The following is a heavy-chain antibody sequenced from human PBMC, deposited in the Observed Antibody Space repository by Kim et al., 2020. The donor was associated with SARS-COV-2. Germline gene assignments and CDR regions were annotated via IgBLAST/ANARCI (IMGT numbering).Heavy chain of an antibody. CDR3: ARDGYYYDSSGYSFYFDY. J-gene: IGHJ4*02. D-gene: IGHD3-22*01. CDR1: GYTFTSYG. Sequence: ASVKVSCKASGYTFTSYGISWVRQAPGQWLEWMGWISAYNGNTNYAQKLHGRVTMTTDTSTSTAYMELRSLRSDDTAVYYCARDGYYYDSSGYSFYFDYWGQGTLVTVSS. CDR2: ISAYNGNT. V-gene: IGHV1-18*04.